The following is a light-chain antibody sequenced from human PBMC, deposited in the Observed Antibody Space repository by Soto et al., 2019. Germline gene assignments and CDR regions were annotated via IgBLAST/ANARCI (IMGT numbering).Light chain of an antibody. Sequence: DIQMAQYPSTLSATVGDRVTITCRASQSISGWLAWYQQKPGKAPKLLMYVASSLQSGVPSRFSGSGSGTDFTLTISCLQSEDFATYYCQQYYSYPTFGQGTRLEIK. V-gene: IGKV1-5*01. J-gene: IGKJ5*01. CDR1: QSISGW. CDR3: QQYYSYPT. CDR2: VAS.